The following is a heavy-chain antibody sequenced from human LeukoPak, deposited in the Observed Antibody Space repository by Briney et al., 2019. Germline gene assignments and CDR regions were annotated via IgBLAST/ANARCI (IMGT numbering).Heavy chain of an antibody. J-gene: IGHJ5*02. V-gene: IGHV3-23*01. CDR3: AKCRRYSSGWCNWLDH. CDR2: INAGST. CDR1: GFTFSNYG. D-gene: IGHD6-19*01. Sequence: GGSLRLSCAASGFTFSNYGMGWFRQAPGKGREGFSAINAGSTHYACSVKGRFTISRDNSKNTLYLQLNSLGAEDTAVYFCAKCRRYSSGWCNWLDHWGQGTQVTVSS.